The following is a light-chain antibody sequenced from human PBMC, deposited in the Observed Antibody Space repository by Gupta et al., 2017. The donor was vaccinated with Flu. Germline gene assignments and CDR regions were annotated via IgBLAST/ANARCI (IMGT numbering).Light chain of an antibody. J-gene: IGKJ4*01. CDR1: QDISNY. Sequence: DIQMTMSQSSLSASVGDRVTITCQASQDISNYFNWYQQKPGKVPKHLIYDASNLETEVPSRFSGRGAGTDFTCTISGLHPEDIATYYCQQYDNRPSFGGGTKVEIK. CDR2: DAS. CDR3: QQYDNRPS. V-gene: IGKV1-33*01.